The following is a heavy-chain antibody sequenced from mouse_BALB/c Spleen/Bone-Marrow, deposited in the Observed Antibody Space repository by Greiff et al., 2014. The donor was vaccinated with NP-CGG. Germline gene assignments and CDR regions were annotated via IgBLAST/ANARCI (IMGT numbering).Heavy chain of an antibody. CDR3: ARGGITNYYGLDY. CDR1: GYTFTSYV. J-gene: IGHJ4*01. CDR2: INPYNDDT. V-gene: IGHV1-14*01. D-gene: IGHD2-4*01. Sequence: EVQLQQSGPELVKPGASVMMSCKASGYTFTSYVIHWVKQKPGQGLEWIAYINPYNDDTKYNEKLKGKATLTSDKSSSTASMEFSSLTSEDSAVFYCARGGITNYYGLDYCGQGTSVTVSS.